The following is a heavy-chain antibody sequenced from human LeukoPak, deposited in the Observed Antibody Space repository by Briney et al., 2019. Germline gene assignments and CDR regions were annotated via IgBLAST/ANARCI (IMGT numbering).Heavy chain of an antibody. CDR2: IMSDGRST. Sequence: PGGSLRLSCAASGFTFSSYAMHWVRQAPGKGLVWVSRIMSDGRSTYADSVKGRLTISRDTAKNTLYLQMNSLRAEDTAVYYCARDSQFIGPLYWGQGTLVTVSS. J-gene: IGHJ4*02. CDR3: ARDSQFIGPLY. CDR1: GFTFSSYA. V-gene: IGHV3-74*01.